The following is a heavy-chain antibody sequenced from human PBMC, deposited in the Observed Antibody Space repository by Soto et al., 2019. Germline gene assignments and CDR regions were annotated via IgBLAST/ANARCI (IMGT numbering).Heavy chain of an antibody. Sequence: QVQLVQSGAEVKKPGSSVTVSCKASGGTFSSYAISWVRQAPGQGLEWMGGIIPIFGTANYAQKFQGRVTITADESTGTAYMEMSSLSSDDTAVYYCARRSYYDFWSGLGAYYYYGMDVWGQGTTVTVSS. V-gene: IGHV1-69*01. D-gene: IGHD3-3*01. J-gene: IGHJ6*02. CDR2: IIPIFGTA. CDR1: GGTFSSYA. CDR3: ARRSYYDFWSGLGAYYYYGMDV.